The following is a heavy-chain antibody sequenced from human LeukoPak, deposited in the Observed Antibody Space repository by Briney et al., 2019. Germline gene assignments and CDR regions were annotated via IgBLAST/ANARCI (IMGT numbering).Heavy chain of an antibody. D-gene: IGHD2-21*02. CDR2: IYSGGGT. J-gene: IGHJ3*02. CDR3: ARAVGVTAIHNAFDI. CDR1: GFTVSSNY. V-gene: IGHV3-66*02. Sequence: GGSLRLSCAASGFTVSSNYMSWVRQAPGKGLEWVSVIYSGGGTDYAHSVKGRFTISRDNSKNTLYLQMNSLRAEDTAVYYCARAVGVTAIHNAFDIWGQGTMVTVSS.